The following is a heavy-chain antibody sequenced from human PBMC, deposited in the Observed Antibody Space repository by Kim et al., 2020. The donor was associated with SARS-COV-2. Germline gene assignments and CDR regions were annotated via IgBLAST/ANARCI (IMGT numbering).Heavy chain of an antibody. Sequence: SETLSLTCAVYGGSFSGYYWSWIRQPPGKGLEWIGEINHSGSTNYNPSLKSRVTISVDTSKNQFSLKLSSVTAADTAVYYCARGTVQSDYDILTGYYTPGDYWGQGTLVTVSS. CDR1: GGSFSGYY. D-gene: IGHD3-9*01. V-gene: IGHV4-34*01. CDR2: INHSGST. J-gene: IGHJ4*02. CDR3: ARGTVQSDYDILTGYYTPGDY.